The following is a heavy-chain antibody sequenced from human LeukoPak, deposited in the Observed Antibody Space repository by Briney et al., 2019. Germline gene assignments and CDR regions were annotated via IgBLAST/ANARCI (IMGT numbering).Heavy chain of an antibody. D-gene: IGHD1-26*01. J-gene: IGHJ4*02. CDR1: GFTFSDYW. Sequence: LTGGSLRLSCTPSGFTFSDYWMTWVRQAPGKGLEWVANIDGGGTDEGYAGAVKGRFTISRDNAKNSLFLQMNSLSADDLAVYYCARNVGYYRLDYWGQGTLVTVPS. V-gene: IGHV3-7*01. CDR2: IDGGGTDE. CDR3: ARNVGYYRLDY.